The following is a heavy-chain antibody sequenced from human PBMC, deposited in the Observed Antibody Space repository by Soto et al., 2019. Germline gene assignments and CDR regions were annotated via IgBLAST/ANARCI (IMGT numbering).Heavy chain of an antibody. J-gene: IGHJ4*02. CDR1: GYTFTSYA. V-gene: IGHV1-3*01. CDR3: AGGGDIVVVPAAMAFDY. Sequence: QVQLVQSGAEVKKPGASVKVSCKASGYTFTSYAMHWVRQAPGQRLEWMGWINAGNGNTKYSQKFQGRVTITRDTSASTAYMELSSLRSEDTAVYYCAGGGDIVVVPAAMAFDYWGQGTLVTVSS. CDR2: INAGNGNT. D-gene: IGHD2-2*01.